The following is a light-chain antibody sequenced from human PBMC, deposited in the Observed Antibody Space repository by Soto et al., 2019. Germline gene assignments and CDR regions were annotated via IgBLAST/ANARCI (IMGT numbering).Light chain of an antibody. J-gene: IGKJ2*01. CDR2: AAS. CDR1: QSVDTN. Sequence: DIQMTQSPASLSASVGDRVTISCRASQSVDTNLNWYQQKRGEAPNLLIYAASNLQGGVPSRFSGSGSETDLSLTIKSLQPEDFATYFCQQSFITPHTFGLGTKVDIK. V-gene: IGKV1-39*01. CDR3: QQSFITPHT.